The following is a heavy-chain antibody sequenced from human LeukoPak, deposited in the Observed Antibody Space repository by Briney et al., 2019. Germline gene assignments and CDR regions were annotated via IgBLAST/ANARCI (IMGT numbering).Heavy chain of an antibody. J-gene: IGHJ4*02. CDR1: GAFITNSHW. CDR2: IYHSGTT. Sequence: SETLSLTCAVSGAFITNSHWWSWARQPPGKGLEWIGEIYHSGTTNYNPSHQSRVTMSVDKSKNQFSLKLSSVTAADTAVYYCARRLNTRYYYDSSGYLGIDYWGQGTLVTVSS. D-gene: IGHD3-22*01. CDR3: ARRLNTRYYYDSSGYLGIDY. V-gene: IGHV4-4*02.